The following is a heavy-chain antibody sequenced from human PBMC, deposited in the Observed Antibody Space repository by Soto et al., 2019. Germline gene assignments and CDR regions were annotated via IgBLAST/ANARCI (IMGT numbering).Heavy chain of an antibody. Sequence: EVQLVESGGGLVQPGGSLRLSCAASGFTFSSYSMNWVRQAPGKGLEWVSYISSSSSTIYYADSVKGRFTISRDNAKKSPYLQMDSRRDEDRAVYYGAREGGLLSGFEPWGQGTVVTVCS. CDR2: ISSSSSTI. CDR1: GFTFSSYS. D-gene: IGHD6-25*01. V-gene: IGHV3-48*02. CDR3: AREGGLLSGFEP. J-gene: IGHJ5*02.